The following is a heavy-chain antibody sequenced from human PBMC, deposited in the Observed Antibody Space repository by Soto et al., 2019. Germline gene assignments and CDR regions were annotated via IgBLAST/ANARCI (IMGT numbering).Heavy chain of an antibody. D-gene: IGHD3-10*01. Sequence: ASVKVSCKASGGTFSSYTISWVRQAPGQGLEWMGRIIPILGIANYAQKFQGRVTITADKSTSTAYMELSSLRSEDTAVYYCASLWGYGSGSKGHYYYYYMDVWGKGTTVTVSS. CDR1: GGTFSSYT. J-gene: IGHJ6*03. CDR2: IIPILGIA. V-gene: IGHV1-69*02. CDR3: ASLWGYGSGSKGHYYYYYMDV.